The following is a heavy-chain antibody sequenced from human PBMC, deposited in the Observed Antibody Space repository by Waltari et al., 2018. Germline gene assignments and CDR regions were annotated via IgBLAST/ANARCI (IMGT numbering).Heavy chain of an antibody. CDR1: GGSISSGRYY. V-gene: IGHV4-61*02. CDR2: IYTSGST. D-gene: IGHD6-6*01. CDR3: ARGIGGSSTYYMDV. J-gene: IGHJ6*03. Sequence: QVQLQESGPGLVKPSQTLSLTCTVSGGSISSGRYYWSWIRQPAGKGLEWIGRIYTSGSTNYNPSLKSRVTISVDTSKNQFSLKLSSVTAADTAVYYCARGIGGSSTYYMDVWGKGTTVTVSS.